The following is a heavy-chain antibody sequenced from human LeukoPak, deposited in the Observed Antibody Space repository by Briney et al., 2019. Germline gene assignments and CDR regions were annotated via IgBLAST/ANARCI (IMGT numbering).Heavy chain of an antibody. CDR3: ARAPQIGFSGFDKNY. CDR1: GFTLSDYW. D-gene: IGHD5-12*01. J-gene: IGHJ4*02. V-gene: IGHV3-74*01. CDR2: INSDGSRI. Sequence: PGGSLRISCAASGFTLSDYWMHWVRQAPGKGLVWVSRINSDGSRIIYADSVKGRFTISRDNAKNTVYLQMNSLRADDTAVYFCARAPQIGFSGFDKNYWGQGTLVTVSS.